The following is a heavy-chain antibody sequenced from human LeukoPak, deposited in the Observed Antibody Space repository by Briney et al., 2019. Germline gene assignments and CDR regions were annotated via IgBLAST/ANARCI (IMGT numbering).Heavy chain of an antibody. D-gene: IGHD2-21*02. Sequence: GSLRLSCAASGFTFNNYAMNWVRQTPGKGLDWISYITSSSGTIYYADSVKGRFTISRDNARNSLFLQMNSLRADDTAVYYCARTPRRIPTAKYYFDSWGLGTLVTVSS. V-gene: IGHV3-48*01. CDR3: ARTPRRIPTAKYYFDS. CDR1: GFTFNNYA. J-gene: IGHJ4*02. CDR2: ITSSSGTI.